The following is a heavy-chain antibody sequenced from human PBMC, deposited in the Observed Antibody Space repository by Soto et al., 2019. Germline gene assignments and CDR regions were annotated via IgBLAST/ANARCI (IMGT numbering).Heavy chain of an antibody. CDR3: ARLEKIYYYMDV. J-gene: IGHJ6*03. CDR2: MNPNSGNT. Sequence: ASVKVSCTASGYTFTSYDINWVRQATGQGLEWMGWMNPNSGNTGYAQKFQGRVTMTRNTSISTAYMELSSLRSEDTAVYYCARLEKIYYYMDVWGKGTTVTVSS. V-gene: IGHV1-8*01. CDR1: GYTFTSYD.